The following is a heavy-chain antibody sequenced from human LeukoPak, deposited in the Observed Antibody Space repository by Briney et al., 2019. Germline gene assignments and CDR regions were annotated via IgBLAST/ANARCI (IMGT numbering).Heavy chain of an antibody. CDR3: ARDSNGSGSWTQDY. J-gene: IGHJ4*02. CDR1: GYTFTGYY. D-gene: IGHD3-10*01. CDR2: INPNSGGT. Sequence: AASVKVSCKASGYTFTGYYMHWVRQAPGQGLEWMGWINPNSGGTNYAQKFQGRVTMTRDTSISTAYMELSRLRSDDTAVYYCARDSNGSGSWTQDYWGQGTLVTVSS. V-gene: IGHV1-2*02.